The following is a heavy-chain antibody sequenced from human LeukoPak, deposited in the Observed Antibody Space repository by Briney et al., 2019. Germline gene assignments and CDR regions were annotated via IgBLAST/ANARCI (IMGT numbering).Heavy chain of an antibody. V-gene: IGHV3-7*01. CDR2: IKQGGSVK. J-gene: IGHJ3*02. CDR3: SAGDVFDI. D-gene: IGHD1-26*01. Sequence: GGSLRLSCAASGFIFSTYWMTWVRQAPGKGLEWVANIKQGGSVKQYVDSVKGRFTISRDNVKNSLYLQMNSLRAEDSAVYYCSAGDVFDIWGQGTMVTVSS. CDR1: GFIFSTYW.